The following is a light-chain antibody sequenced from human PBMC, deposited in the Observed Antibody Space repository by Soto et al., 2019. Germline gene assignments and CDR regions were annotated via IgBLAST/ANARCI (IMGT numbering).Light chain of an antibody. CDR2: DAS. V-gene: IGKV3-11*01. CDR3: QQRSDWPRT. Sequence: EIVLTQSPDTLSLSPGERATLSCRASQSVGSYLAWYQQKPGQAPSLLIYDASNRATGIPARFTGSGSGTDFSLTISSLELEDFAVYYCQQRSDWPRTFGQGTKADIK. J-gene: IGKJ1*01. CDR1: QSVGSY.